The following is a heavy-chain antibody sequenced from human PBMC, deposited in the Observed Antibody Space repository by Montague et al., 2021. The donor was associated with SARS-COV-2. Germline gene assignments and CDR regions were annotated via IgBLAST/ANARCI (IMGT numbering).Heavy chain of an antibody. CDR1: GFTFRSHW. CDR2: IDNDGSSS. Sequence: SLRLSCAASGFTFRSHWMHWVRQVPEKGLVWVSRIDNDGSSSSYADSVKGRFTISRDNAKNTLDLQMNSLRVEDTAMYYCTRGVGITIFGDLGFEGDYFYTMDVWGQGTAVTVSS. V-gene: IGHV3-74*01. D-gene: IGHD3-3*01. CDR3: TRGVGITIFGDLGFEGDYFYTMDV. J-gene: IGHJ6*02.